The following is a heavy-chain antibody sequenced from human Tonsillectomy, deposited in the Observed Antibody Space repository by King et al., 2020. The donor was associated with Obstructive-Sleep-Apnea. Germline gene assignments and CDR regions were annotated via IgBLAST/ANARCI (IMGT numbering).Heavy chain of an antibody. Sequence: QVQLVESGGGVVQPGRSLRLSCAASRFTFSGYAMHWVRQAPGKGLEWVAVISYDGSNKYYADSVKGRFTISRDNSKNTLYLQMDSLRAEDTAVYYCARDSIQAVRHPVCWGQGTLVTVSS. V-gene: IGHV3-30*04. D-gene: IGHD6-13*01. CDR2: ISYDGSNK. CDR3: ARDSIQAVRHPVC. J-gene: IGHJ4*02. CDR1: RFTFSGYA.